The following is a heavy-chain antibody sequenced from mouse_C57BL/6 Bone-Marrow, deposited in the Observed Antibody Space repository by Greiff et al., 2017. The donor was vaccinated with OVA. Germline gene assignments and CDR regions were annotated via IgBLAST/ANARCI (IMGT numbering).Heavy chain of an antibody. CDR2: IDPADSYT. J-gene: IGHJ3*01. CDR3: AREADGYAWFAY. D-gene: IGHD2-2*01. Sequence: QVQLQQPGAELVKPGASVKLSCKASGYTFTSYWMQWVKQRPGQGLEWIGEIDPADSYTNYNQKFKGKATFTVDTSSSTAYMQLSSLTSEDSAFYYSAREADGYAWFAYCGQGTLVTVSA. CDR1: GYTFTSYW. V-gene: IGHV1-50*01.